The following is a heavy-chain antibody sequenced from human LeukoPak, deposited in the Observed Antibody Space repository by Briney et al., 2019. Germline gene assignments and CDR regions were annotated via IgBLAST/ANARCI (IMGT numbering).Heavy chain of an antibody. D-gene: IGHD2-2*01. CDR2: IRYNGNNQ. CDR3: AKGAIPAADYFDF. Sequence: PGGSLRLSCAASGFTFNNYGMHWVRQAPGKGLEWVAFIRYNGNNQYYADSVKGRFTISRDNSKNTLYLQMNSLRAEDTAVYYCAKGAIPAADYFDFWGQGTLVTVSS. CDR1: GFTFNNYG. V-gene: IGHV3-30*02. J-gene: IGHJ4*02.